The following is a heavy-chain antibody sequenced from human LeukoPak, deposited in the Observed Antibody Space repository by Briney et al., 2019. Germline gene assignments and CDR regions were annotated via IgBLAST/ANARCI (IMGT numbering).Heavy chain of an antibody. CDR2: ISPYSGNT. CDR3: ARIGHSDKMIAY. D-gene: IGHD3-22*01. Sequence: SVKVSCKASGYTFTSYGISWVRQAPGQGLEWMGWISPYSGNTNFAQKLQGRVTMTTDTSTSTAYMELRSLRSDDTAVYFCARIGHSDKMIAYWGQGTLVTVSS. V-gene: IGHV1-18*01. CDR1: GYTFTSYG. J-gene: IGHJ4*02.